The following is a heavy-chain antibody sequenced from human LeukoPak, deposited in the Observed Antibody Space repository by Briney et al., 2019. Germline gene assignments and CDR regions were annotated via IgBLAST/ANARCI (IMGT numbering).Heavy chain of an antibody. CDR3: AKNYYGDSRHFDY. Sequence: GGSLRLSCAASGFTFSSYAMSWVRQAPGKGLEWVSAISGSGGSTYYADSVKGRFTTSRDNSKNTLYLQMNSLRAEDTAVYYCAKNYYGDSRHFDYWGQGTLVTVSS. CDR2: ISGSGGST. V-gene: IGHV3-23*01. D-gene: IGHD4-17*01. J-gene: IGHJ4*02. CDR1: GFTFSSYA.